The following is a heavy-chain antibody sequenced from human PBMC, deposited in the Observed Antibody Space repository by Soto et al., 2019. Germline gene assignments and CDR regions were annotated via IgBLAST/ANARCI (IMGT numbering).Heavy chain of an antibody. CDR3: ASRTGAHQAGAFDI. CDR2: INHSGST. CDR1: GGSFSGYY. J-gene: IGHJ3*02. D-gene: IGHD1-26*01. Sequence: SETLSLTCAVYGGSFSGYYWSWIRQPPGKGLEWIGEINHSGSTNYNPSLKSRVTISVDTSKNQFSLRLSSVTAADTAVYYCASRTGAHQAGAFDIWGQGTMVTVSS. V-gene: IGHV4-34*01.